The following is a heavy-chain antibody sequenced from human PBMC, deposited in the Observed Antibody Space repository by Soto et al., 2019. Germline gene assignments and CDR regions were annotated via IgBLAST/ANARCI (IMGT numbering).Heavy chain of an antibody. V-gene: IGHV1-18*04. CDR1: GYTFTSYG. CDR2: ISAYNGNT. CDR3: ARDQRITIFGGALYGMDV. D-gene: IGHD3-3*01. J-gene: IGHJ6*02. Sequence: ASVKVSCKASGYTFTSYGISWVRQAPGQGLEWMGWISAYNGNTNYAQKLQGRVTMTTDTSTSTAYMELRSLKSDDTAVYYCARDQRITIFGGALYGMDVWGQGTTVTVPS.